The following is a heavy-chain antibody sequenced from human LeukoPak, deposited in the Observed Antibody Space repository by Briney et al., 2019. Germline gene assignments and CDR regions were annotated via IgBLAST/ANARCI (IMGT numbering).Heavy chain of an antibody. CDR2: ISDSGAGI. J-gene: IGHJ4*02. V-gene: IGHV3-23*01. CDR3: ARDSGYFGSGNYPDYFDS. Sequence: PSGGSLRLSCAASGFIFSSYGMRWVRQAPGKGLEWVSSISDSGAGIYYADSVKGRFTISRDNSKNTLYLLMNSLRPEDTAVYHCARDSGYFGSGNYPDYFDSWGQGTLVTVSS. D-gene: IGHD3-10*01. CDR1: GFIFSSYG.